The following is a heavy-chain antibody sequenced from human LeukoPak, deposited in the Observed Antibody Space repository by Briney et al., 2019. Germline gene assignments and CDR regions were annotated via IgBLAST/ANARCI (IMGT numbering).Heavy chain of an antibody. CDR3: ARRTEVTSRAFDI. J-gene: IGHJ3*02. CDR2: IYPDDSDT. D-gene: IGHD4-23*01. Sequence: VESLNTSCKGSGYSFTNYWIGWVREMPGKGLEWMGIIYPDDSDTTYSPSFQGQVTISADKSISTAYLQWSSLKASDTAMYYCARRTEVTSRAFDIWGPGKMGTVSS. CDR1: GYSFTNYW. V-gene: IGHV5-51*01.